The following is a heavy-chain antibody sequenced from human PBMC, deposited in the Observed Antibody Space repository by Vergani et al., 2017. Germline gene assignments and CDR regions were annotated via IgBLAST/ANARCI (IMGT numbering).Heavy chain of an antibody. D-gene: IGHD3-22*01. V-gene: IGHV5-51*01. Sequence: EVQLVQSGAEVNKPGESLKISCQISGYSFTNYWIGWVRQMPGKGLEWMGIIHPADSDTRYSPSFQGQVTISVVKSISTAYLQRSGLRASDSAMYYCARLYGRDSSGSKYFDYWGQGTLVTVSS. CDR3: ARLYGRDSSGSKYFDY. CDR1: GYSFTNYW. CDR2: IHPADSDT. J-gene: IGHJ4*02.